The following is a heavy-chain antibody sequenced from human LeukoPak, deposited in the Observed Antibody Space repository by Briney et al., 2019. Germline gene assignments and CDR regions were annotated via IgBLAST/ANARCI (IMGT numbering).Heavy chain of an antibody. CDR2: ISRNGDKT. J-gene: IGHJ3*01. D-gene: IGHD2-8*02. Sequence: GGSLRLSCAASGSTFSTYAMSWVRQAPGMGLQWVSSISRNGDKTHYADSVKGRFTISRANPKNTLDLQMNTLRVEDTAIYYRAKDFGGLVGDSLGFWGQGGILTVS. CDR1: GSTFSTYA. CDR3: AKDFGGLVGDSLGF. V-gene: IGHV3-23*01.